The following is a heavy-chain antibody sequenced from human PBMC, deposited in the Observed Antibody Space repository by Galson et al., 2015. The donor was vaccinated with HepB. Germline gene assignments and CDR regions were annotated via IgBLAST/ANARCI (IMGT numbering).Heavy chain of an antibody. CDR1: GFTVSSNY. CDR3: ARGQQYPAFDY. CDR2: IYSGGST. Sequence: SLRLSCAASGFTVSSNYMSWVRQAPGKGLEWVSVIYSGGSTYYADSVKGRFTISRDNSKNTLYLQMNSLRAEDTAVYYCARGQQYPAFDYWGQGTLVTVSS. D-gene: IGHD6-13*01. V-gene: IGHV3-53*01. J-gene: IGHJ4*02.